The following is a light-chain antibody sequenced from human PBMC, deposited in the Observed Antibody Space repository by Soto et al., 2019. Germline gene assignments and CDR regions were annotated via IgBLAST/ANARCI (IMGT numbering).Light chain of an antibody. CDR1: SSNIGHNP. V-gene: IGLV1-44*01. CDR3: ATWDGRLDVPL. Sequence: QSVLTQPPSTSGTPGQTVTISCSGSSSNIGHNPLYWYQQLPGAAPKLLIYKDDQRPSGVPDRFSGSKSGTSASLAISGLQSDDEADYFCATWDGRLDVPLFGGGTKLTVL. CDR2: KDD. J-gene: IGLJ2*01.